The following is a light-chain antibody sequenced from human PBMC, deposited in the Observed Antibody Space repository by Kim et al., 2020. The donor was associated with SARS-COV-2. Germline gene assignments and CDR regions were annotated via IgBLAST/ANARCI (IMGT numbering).Light chain of an antibody. Sequence: VKLTFTLTSGHSSYAIAWHQQQPEKGPRYLMKLNSDGSHSKGDGIPDRFSGSSSGAERSLTISSLQSEDEADYYCQTWGTGIHVIFGGGTQLTVL. V-gene: IGLV4-69*01. CDR1: SGHSSYA. CDR3: QTWGTGIHVI. CDR2: LNSDGSH. J-gene: IGLJ2*01.